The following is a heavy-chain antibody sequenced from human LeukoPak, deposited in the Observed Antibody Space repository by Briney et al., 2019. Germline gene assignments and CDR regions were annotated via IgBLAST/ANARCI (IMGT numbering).Heavy chain of an antibody. J-gene: IGHJ4*02. CDR1: GSSITSDFF. Sequence: SETLSLTCAVSGSSITSDFFWAWIRQPPEKGLEWIGCIYRNGDTYYNPSLNSRVAISIDTSKNQFSLKLSSVTAADTAVYYCARVGPRGSYGFDYWGQGALVTVSS. CDR2: IYRNGDT. V-gene: IGHV4-38-2*01. CDR3: ARVGPRGSYGFDY. D-gene: IGHD5-18*01.